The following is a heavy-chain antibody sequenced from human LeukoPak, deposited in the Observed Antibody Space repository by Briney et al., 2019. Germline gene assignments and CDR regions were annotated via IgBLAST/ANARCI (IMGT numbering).Heavy chain of an antibody. Sequence: ASVKVSCKASGYTFTSYDINWVRQATGQGLEWMGWINPNSGGTNYAQKFQGRVTMTRDTSISTAYMELSRLRSDDTAVYYCARDLKYCSSTSCSNYYYYYMDVWGKGTTVTVSS. CDR2: INPNSGGT. D-gene: IGHD2-2*01. CDR3: ARDLKYCSSTSCSNYYYYYMDV. CDR1: GYTFTSYD. J-gene: IGHJ6*03. V-gene: IGHV1-2*02.